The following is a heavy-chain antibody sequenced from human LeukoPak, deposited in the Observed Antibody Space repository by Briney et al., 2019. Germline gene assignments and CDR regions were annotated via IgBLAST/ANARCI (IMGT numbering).Heavy chain of an antibody. D-gene: IGHD5-24*01. CDR1: GYTFTGYY. CDR3: ARDLWVRDGYNRYAFDI. Sequence: ASVKVSCKASGYTFTGYYMHWVRQAPGQGLEWMGWINPNSGGTNYAQKFQGRVTMTRDTSISTAYMELSRLRSDDTAVYYCARDLWVRDGYNRYAFDIWGQGTTVTVSS. CDR2: INPNSGGT. J-gene: IGHJ3*02. V-gene: IGHV1-2*02.